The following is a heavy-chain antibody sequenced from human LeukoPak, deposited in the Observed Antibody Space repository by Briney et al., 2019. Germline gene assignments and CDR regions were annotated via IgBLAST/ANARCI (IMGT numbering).Heavy chain of an antibody. V-gene: IGHV4-59*08. Sequence: SETLSLTCTVSGGSISRNYWSWIRQPPGKGLEWIGYISYSGSTNYNPSLKSRVTISVDTSKNQFSLKLNSVTATDTAVYYCARHSGSYYDNYDYWGQGTLVTVSS. J-gene: IGHJ4*02. CDR3: ARHSGSYYDNYDY. D-gene: IGHD1-26*01. CDR1: GGSISRNY. CDR2: ISYSGST.